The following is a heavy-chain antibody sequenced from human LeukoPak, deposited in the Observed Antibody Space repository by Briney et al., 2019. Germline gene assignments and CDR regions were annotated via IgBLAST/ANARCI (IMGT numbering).Heavy chain of an antibody. CDR1: GGSFSGYY. D-gene: IGHD2-2*01. CDR3: ARQRLGYCSSTSCPSRYYYYAMDV. CDR2: INHSGST. Sequence: SETLSLTCAVYGGSFSGYYWSWIRQPPVKGLEWIGEINHSGSTNYNPSLKSRVTISVDTSKNQFSLKLSSVTAADTAVYYCARQRLGYCSSTSCPSRYYYYAMDVWGQGTTVTVSS. V-gene: IGHV4-34*01. J-gene: IGHJ6*02.